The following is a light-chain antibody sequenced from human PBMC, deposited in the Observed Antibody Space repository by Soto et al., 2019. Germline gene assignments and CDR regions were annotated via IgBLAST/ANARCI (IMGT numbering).Light chain of an antibody. CDR3: QQYGSSPQT. V-gene: IGKV3-20*01. CDR2: GTS. J-gene: IGKJ1*01. Sequence: IVLTQSLATLSVSPGERATLSCRASQGVSSSYLAWYQQKPGQAPRLLIYGTSIRATGIPDRFSGSGSGRDFTLTISRLEPEDFAVYYCQQYGSSPQTFGQGTKVDIK. CDR1: QGVSSSY.